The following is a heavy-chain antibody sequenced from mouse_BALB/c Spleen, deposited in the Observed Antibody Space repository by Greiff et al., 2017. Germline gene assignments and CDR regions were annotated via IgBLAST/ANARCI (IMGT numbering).Heavy chain of an antibody. CDR3: ARDAGRFFDY. CDR1: GFTFTDYY. J-gene: IGHJ2*01. CDR2: IRNKANGYTT. Sequence: EVHLVESGGGLVQPGGSLRLSCATSGFTFTDYYMSWVRQPPGKALEWLGFIRNKANGYTTEYSASVKGRFTISRDNSQSILYLQMNTLRAEDSATYYCARDAGRFFDYWGQGTTLTVSS. V-gene: IGHV7-3*02.